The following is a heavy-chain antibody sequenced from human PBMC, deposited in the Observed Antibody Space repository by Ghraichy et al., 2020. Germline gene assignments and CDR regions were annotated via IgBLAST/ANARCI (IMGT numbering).Heavy chain of an antibody. CDR2: IFDSGTT. D-gene: IGHD6-13*01. CDR1: GGSLSGYH. J-gene: IGHJ4*02. CDR3: ARERTAAGFDY. V-gene: IGHV4-59*12. Sequence: SETLSLTCTVSGGSLSGYHWSWIRQSPGKGLEWIGYIFDSGTTAYNPFLKSRVTMSVDTSKNQFSLKLTSLTAADTAIYYCARERTAAGFDYWGQGTQVTVSS.